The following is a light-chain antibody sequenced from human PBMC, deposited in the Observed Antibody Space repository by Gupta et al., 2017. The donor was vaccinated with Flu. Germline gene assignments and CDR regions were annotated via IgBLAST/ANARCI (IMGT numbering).Light chain of an antibody. CDR1: SLRNSY. CDR2: AKN. V-gene: IGLV3-19*01. CDR3: NSRASTDNHHSV. Sequence: SSELTQDPAVSVALGQTVRITCQGDSLRNSYASWYQQKPGQAPALGIYAKNIRPSGIPDRFSCSSSGNTDSFTLTGAQAEDEADYDYNSRASTDNHHSVFGGGTKMTVL. J-gene: IGLJ2*01.